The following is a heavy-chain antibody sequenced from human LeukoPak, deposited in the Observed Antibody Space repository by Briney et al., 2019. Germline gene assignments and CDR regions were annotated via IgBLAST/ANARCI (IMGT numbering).Heavy chain of an antibody. CDR2: INHSGST. D-gene: IGHD3-10*01. J-gene: IGHJ6*02. CDR3: ARLGLYGSGSYYNTYGRYYYGMDV. V-gene: IGHV4-34*01. Sequence: SETLSLTCAVYGGSFSGYYWSWIRQPPGKGLEWIGEINHSGSTNYNPSLKSRVTILVDTSKNQFSLKLSSVTAADTAVYYCARLGLYGSGSYYNTYGRYYYGMDVWGQGTTVTVSS. CDR1: GGSFSGYY.